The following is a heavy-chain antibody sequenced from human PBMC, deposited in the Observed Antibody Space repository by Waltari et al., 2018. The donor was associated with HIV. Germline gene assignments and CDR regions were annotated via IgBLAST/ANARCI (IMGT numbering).Heavy chain of an antibody. D-gene: IGHD3-22*01. V-gene: IGHV1-69*04. CDR1: GGTFSSYA. J-gene: IGHJ4*02. CDR3: ARGGDYYDSSGCDY. Sequence: QVQLVQSGAEVKKPGSSVKVSCKASGGTFSSYAISWVRQAPGQGLEWMGRIIPILGIANYAQKFQGRVTITADKSTSTAYMELSSLRSEDTAVYYCARGGDYYDSSGCDYWGQGTLVTVSS. CDR2: IIPILGIA.